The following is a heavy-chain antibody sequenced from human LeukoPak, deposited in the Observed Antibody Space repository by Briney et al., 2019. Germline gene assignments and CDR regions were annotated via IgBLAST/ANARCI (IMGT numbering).Heavy chain of an antibody. CDR2: IYPGDSYA. CDR1: GYSFTSYW. CDR3: ARTYDILSGYYGTGWLDP. V-gene: IGHV5-51*01. J-gene: IGHJ5*02. Sequence: GESLKISCEASGYSFTSYWIAWARQTPGKGLEYMGVIYPGDSYATYSPSFQGQVTISADKSISTAYLQWSSLQASDTAIYYCARTYDILSGYYGTGWLDPWGQGTLVTVSS. D-gene: IGHD3-9*01.